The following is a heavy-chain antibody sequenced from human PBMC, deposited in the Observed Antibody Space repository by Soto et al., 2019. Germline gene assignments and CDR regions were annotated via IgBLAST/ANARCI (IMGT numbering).Heavy chain of an antibody. Sequence: ASVKVSCKASGYTFTSYYMHWVRQAPGQGLEWMGIINPSGGSTSYAQKFQGRVTMTRDTSTSTVCMELSSLRSEDTAVYYCATTPTGYCSGGSCPEDDYDYGMDVWGQGTTVTVSS. V-gene: IGHV1-46*01. J-gene: IGHJ6*02. CDR2: INPSGGST. D-gene: IGHD2-15*01. CDR1: GYTFTSYY. CDR3: ATTPTGYCSGGSCPEDDYDYGMDV.